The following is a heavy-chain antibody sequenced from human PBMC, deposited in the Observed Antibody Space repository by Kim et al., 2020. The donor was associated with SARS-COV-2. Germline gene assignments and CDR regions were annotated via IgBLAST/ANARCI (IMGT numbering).Heavy chain of an antibody. CDR2: ISYDGSNK. CDR1: GFTFSSYG. V-gene: IGHV3-33*05. J-gene: IGHJ4*02. Sequence: GGSLRLSCAASGFTFSSYGMHWVRQAPGKGLEWVAVISYDGSNKYYADSVKGRFTISRDNSKNTLYLQMNSLRAEDTAVYYCARGVTGRWPYGSGGIAGFDYWGQGTLVTVSS. D-gene: IGHD3-10*01. CDR3: ARGVTGRWPYGSGGIAGFDY.